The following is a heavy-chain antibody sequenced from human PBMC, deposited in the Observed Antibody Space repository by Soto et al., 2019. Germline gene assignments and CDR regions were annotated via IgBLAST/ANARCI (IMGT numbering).Heavy chain of an antibody. CDR2: VSTYSGNT. D-gene: IGHD3-16*01. Sequence: ASVKVSCKASGYTFTSYGISWVRQAPGQGLEWMGCVSTYSGNTNYAQNLQGRVTMTTDTSTSTAYMELRSLRSDDTAVYYCARDGSVRFNDYWGEGTLVTVSS. CDR3: ARDGSVRFNDY. J-gene: IGHJ4*02. CDR1: GYTFTSYG. V-gene: IGHV1-18*01.